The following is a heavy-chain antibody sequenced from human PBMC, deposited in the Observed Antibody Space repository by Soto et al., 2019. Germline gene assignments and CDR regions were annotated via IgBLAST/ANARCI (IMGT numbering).Heavy chain of an antibody. CDR1: GFTFSSYG. CDR2: ISYDGSKK. D-gene: IGHD3-22*01. J-gene: IGHJ4*02. CDR3: ARLTYYYDSSGYYFDY. Sequence: PGGSLRLSCAASGFTFSSYGMHWVRQAPGKGLEWVALISYDGSKKHYADSVKGRFAISRDISKNTLYLQMNSLRPEDTSVYYCARLTYYYDSSGYYFDYWGQGTLVTVSS. V-gene: IGHV3-30*03.